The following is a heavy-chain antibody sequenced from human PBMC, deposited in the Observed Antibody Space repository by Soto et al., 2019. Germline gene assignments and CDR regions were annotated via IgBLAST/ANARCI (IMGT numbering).Heavy chain of an antibody. CDR1: GGSISSGGYS. V-gene: IGHV4-30-2*01. Sequence: TLSLTCAVSGGSISSGGYSWSWIRQPPGKGLEWIGYIYHSGSTYYNPSLKSRVTISVDTSKNQFSLKLSSVTAADTAVYYCARSTMVRGVFWFDPWGQGTLVTVSS. CDR3: ARSTMVRGVFWFDP. D-gene: IGHD3-10*01. CDR2: IYHSGST. J-gene: IGHJ5*02.